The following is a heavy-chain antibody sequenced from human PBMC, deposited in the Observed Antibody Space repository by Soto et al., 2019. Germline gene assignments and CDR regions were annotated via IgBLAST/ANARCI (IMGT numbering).Heavy chain of an antibody. CDR2: INHSGST. Sequence: SETLSLTCAVYGGSFSGYHWSWIRQPPGKGLEWIGEINHSGSTNYNPSLKSRVTISVDTSKNQFSLKLSSVTAADTAVYYCGRGGIRYCSSTSCYRNWFDPWGQGTLVTVSS. CDR3: GRGGIRYCSSTSCYRNWFDP. J-gene: IGHJ5*02. V-gene: IGHV4-34*01. D-gene: IGHD2-2*01. CDR1: GGSFSGYH.